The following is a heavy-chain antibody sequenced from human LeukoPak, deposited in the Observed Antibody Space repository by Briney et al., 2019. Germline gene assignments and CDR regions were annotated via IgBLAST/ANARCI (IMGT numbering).Heavy chain of an antibody. CDR1: GFTFSDYY. CDR3: GRDPDHGAVDY. CDR2: ISSSGDTI. Sequence: PGGSLRLSCAASGFTFSDYYMSWIRQAPGKGLEWISYISSSGDTIFYADSVKGRFSISRDNAKNSLYLQMNSLRVEDTAVYYCGRDPDHGAVDYWGQGTLVTVSS. D-gene: IGHD3-16*01. V-gene: IGHV3-11*04. J-gene: IGHJ4*02.